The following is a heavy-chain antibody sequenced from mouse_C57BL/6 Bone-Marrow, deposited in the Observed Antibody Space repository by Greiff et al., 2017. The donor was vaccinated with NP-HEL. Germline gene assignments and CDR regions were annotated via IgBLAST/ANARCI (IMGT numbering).Heavy chain of an antibody. Sequence: QVQLKESGPELVKPGASVKISCKASGYSFTSYYIHWVKQRPGQGLEWIGWIYPGSGNTKYNEKFKGKATLTADTSSSTAYMQLSSLTSEDSAVYYCALWLFAYWGQGTLVTVSA. CDR1: GYSFTSYY. CDR3: ALWLFAY. V-gene: IGHV1-66*01. J-gene: IGHJ3*01. CDR2: IYPGSGNT. D-gene: IGHD2-2*01.